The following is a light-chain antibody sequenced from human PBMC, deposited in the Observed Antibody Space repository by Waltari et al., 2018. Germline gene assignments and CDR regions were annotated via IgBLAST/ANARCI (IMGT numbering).Light chain of an antibody. CDR2: GAS. Sequence: EILMTQSPATLSVSPGERATLSCRASQSVRRNLAWYQQKPGQAPRLLIFGASTRATGIPARFSGSGSGTDFTLTISSLQPEDFATYYCQQSYSTPFTFGPGTKVDIK. J-gene: IGKJ3*01. CDR3: QQSYSTPFT. V-gene: IGKV3-15*01. CDR1: QSVRRN.